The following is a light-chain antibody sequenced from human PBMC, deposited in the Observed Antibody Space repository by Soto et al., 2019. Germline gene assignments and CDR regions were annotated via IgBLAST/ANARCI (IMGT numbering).Light chain of an antibody. CDR1: QGIRNA. Sequence: DIQMTQSPSSLSASVGDRVTITCRASQGIRNALGWYRQKPGKAPERLMYSASILQSGVTSRFSGSGSGTQFTLTSNSLLPEDFAAYQCLHHSDYPYTLDHGKRL. CDR3: LHHSDYPYT. CDR2: SAS. J-gene: IGKJ2*01. V-gene: IGKV1-17*01.